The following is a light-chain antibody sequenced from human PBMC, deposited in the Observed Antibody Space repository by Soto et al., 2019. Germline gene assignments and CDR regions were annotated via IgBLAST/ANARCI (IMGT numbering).Light chain of an antibody. V-gene: IGKV3-15*01. Sequence: EIVMTQSPATLSVSPGERATLSCRASQSVSSNLAWYQQKPGQAPRLLIYGASTRATGIPARFSGSGSGTEFTLTISSLQSEDFAVYYCQQRSVWPTFGGGTKVDIK. CDR2: GAS. CDR3: QQRSVWPT. CDR1: QSVSSN. J-gene: IGKJ4*01.